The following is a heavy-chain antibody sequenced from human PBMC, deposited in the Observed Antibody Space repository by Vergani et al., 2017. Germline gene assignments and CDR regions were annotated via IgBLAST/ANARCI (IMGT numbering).Heavy chain of an antibody. V-gene: IGHV3-9*01. CDR3: VKDIAASGNYWYFDL. CDR2: INWNSDSI. CDR1: GFTFDDYA. D-gene: IGHD6-13*01. J-gene: IGHJ2*01. Sequence: EVQLVESGGGLVQPGRYLRLSCAASGFTFDDYAMHWVRQAPGKGLEWVSGINWNSDSIAYADSVKVRFTISRDNAKNSLYLQMNSLRAEDTALYYCVKDIAASGNYWYFDLWGRGTLVTVSS.